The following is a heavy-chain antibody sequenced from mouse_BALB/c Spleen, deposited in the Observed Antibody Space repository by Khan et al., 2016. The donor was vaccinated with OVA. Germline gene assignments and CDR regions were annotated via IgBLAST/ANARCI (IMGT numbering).Heavy chain of an antibody. CDR2: IWGGGGT. J-gene: IGHJ4*01. CDR1: GFSLSRYN. D-gene: IGHD2-14*01. Sequence: QVQLKESGPGLVAPSQSLSITFTVSGFSLSRYNIHWVRQPPGKGLEWLGMIWGGGGTDYNSTLKSRLSIRKDNSKSQVLLKMNSLQTDDTAMYYCARAYYRDDGYYAMDYWGQGTSVTVSS. V-gene: IGHV2-6-4*01. CDR3: ARAYYRDDGYYAMDY.